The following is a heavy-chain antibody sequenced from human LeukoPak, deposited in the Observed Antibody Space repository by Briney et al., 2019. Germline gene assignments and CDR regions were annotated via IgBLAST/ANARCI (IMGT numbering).Heavy chain of an antibody. Sequence: SETLSLTCAGSGYSISSGYYWGWIRQPPGQGLEWIGSIYHSGSTYYNPSLKSRVTISVDTSKNQFSLKLSSVTAADTAVYYCARRSGWFDPWGQGTLVTVSS. V-gene: IGHV4-38-2*01. D-gene: IGHD3-3*01. CDR1: GYSISSGYY. CDR2: IYHSGST. CDR3: ARRSGWFDP. J-gene: IGHJ5*02.